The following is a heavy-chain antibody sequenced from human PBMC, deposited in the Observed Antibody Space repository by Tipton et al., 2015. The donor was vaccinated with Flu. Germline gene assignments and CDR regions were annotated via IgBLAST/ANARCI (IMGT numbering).Heavy chain of an antibody. CDR2: IAGSGRRT. CDR1: GFTFINYA. J-gene: IGHJ4*02. CDR3: ARAQFRLLPPDY. Sequence: SLRLSCVASGFTFINYAITWVRQAPGKGLEWVATIAGSGRRTFYADSVKGRFAISRDNSKNTLFLQTNSLRADDTAVYFCARAQFRLLPPDYWGQGTLVTVSS. D-gene: IGHD1-26*01. V-gene: IGHV3-23*01.